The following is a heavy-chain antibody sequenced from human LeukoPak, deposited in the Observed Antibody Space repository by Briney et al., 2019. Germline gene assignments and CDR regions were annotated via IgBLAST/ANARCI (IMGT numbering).Heavy chain of an antibody. V-gene: IGHV4-59*02. Sequence: SETLSLTCTVSGGSVSSYYWSWIRQPPGKGPEWIGYIYDSRNTKYNPSLKSRVTISVDTPKNQFSLRLVSVTAADTAVYYCARDKDLYDSRDFAFGYWGRGTLVTVSS. CDR1: GGSVSSYY. CDR3: ARDKDLYDSRDFAFGY. D-gene: IGHD3-22*01. CDR2: IYDSRNT. J-gene: IGHJ4*02.